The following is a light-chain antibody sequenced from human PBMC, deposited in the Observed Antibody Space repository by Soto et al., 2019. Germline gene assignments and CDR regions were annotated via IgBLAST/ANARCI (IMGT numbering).Light chain of an antibody. V-gene: IGKV1-5*03. Sequence: DIPMTQSPSTLSASVGDRVTITCRASQSISSWLAWYQQKPGKAPKLLIYKASNLESGVPSRFSGSGSGTEFTLTISSLQPDDFATYHCQQYHSYPYTFGQGTKLEIK. J-gene: IGKJ2*01. CDR3: QQYHSYPYT. CDR1: QSISSW. CDR2: KAS.